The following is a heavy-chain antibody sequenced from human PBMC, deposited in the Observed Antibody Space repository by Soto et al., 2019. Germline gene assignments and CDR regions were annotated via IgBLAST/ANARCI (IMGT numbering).Heavy chain of an antibody. V-gene: IGHV5-10-1*01. D-gene: IGHD3-3*01. CDR1: GYSFTSDW. CDR2: IDPSDSYT. J-gene: IGHJ6*02. Sequence: GESLKISCNGSGYSFTSDWISWVRQMPGKGLEWMGRIDPSDSYTNYSPSFQGHVTISADKSISTAYLQWSSLKASDTAMYYCARRDFWSGYYTNGMDVWGQGTTVTVS. CDR3: ARRDFWSGYYTNGMDV.